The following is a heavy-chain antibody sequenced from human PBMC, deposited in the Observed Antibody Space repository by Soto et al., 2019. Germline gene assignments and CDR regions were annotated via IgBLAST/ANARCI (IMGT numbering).Heavy chain of an antibody. Sequence: QVQLVESGGGLVKPGGSLRLSCAASGFTFSDYYMSWIRQAPGKGLEWVSYISRSSSYTNYADSVKGRFTISRDNVKNSLYLQMNSLRAEDTAVYYCARAYNYGSVAEYFQHWGQGTLVTVSS. J-gene: IGHJ1*01. V-gene: IGHV3-11*05. CDR1: GFTFSDYY. CDR2: ISRSSSYT. D-gene: IGHD5-18*01. CDR3: ARAYNYGSVAEYFQH.